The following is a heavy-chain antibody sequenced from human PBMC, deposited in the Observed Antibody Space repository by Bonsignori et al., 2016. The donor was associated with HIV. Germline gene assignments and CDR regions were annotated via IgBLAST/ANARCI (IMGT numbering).Heavy chain of an antibody. Sequence: ASVKVSCKSSGYTFTSYQFTWVRQAPGQGPEWMGWISPKNGNTNYAQNFQDRVTMTTDTSTSTVYMELRTLRSDDTAVYYCARFALPLHFGYDSSGYLLYWGQGTLVTVSS. CDR2: ISPKNGNT. J-gene: IGHJ4*02. CDR3: ARFALPLHFGYDSSGYLLY. D-gene: IGHD3-22*01. V-gene: IGHV1-18*01. CDR1: GYTFTSYQ.